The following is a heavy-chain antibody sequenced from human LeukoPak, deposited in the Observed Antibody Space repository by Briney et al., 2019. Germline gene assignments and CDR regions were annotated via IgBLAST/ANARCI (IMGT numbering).Heavy chain of an antibody. D-gene: IGHD3-22*01. CDR1: GYTFTGYY. CDR3: AREDYYDSSGYSDY. V-gene: IGHV1-2*02. CDR2: INPNSGGT. J-gene: IGHJ4*02. Sequence: ASVKVSCKASGYTFTGYYMHWVRQAPGQGFEWMGWINPNSGGTNYAQKFQGRVTMTRDTSISTAYMELSRLRSDDTAVYYCAREDYYDSSGYSDYWGQGTLVTVSS.